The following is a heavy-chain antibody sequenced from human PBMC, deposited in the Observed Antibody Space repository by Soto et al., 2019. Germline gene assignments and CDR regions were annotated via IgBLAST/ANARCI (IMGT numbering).Heavy chain of an antibody. CDR1: GYTFTSYD. V-gene: IGHV1-8*01. CDR3: ATLYCISTSCYPRDV. D-gene: IGHD2-2*01. CDR2: MNPNSRNT. Sequence: QVQLVQSGAEVKKPGASVKVSCKASGYTFTSYDINWVRQATGQGLEWMGWMNPNSRNTGYAQKFQGRVTMTRNTSISTAYMELSSLRSEDTAVYYCATLYCISTSCYPRDVWGQGTTVTVSS. J-gene: IGHJ6*02.